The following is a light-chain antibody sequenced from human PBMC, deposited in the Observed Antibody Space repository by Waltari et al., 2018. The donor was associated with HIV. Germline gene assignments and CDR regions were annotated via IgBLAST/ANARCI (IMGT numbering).Light chain of an antibody. CDR2: KTN. Sequence: QSVLTQPPSASGTPGQRVTISCSGSSSNVGRNSVSWYRQFPGTAPKLLIYKTNQRPSGVPDRFSGSKSGTSASLAISGLQSDDESVYYCAAWDDSLNGPLFGGGTQL. CDR1: SSNVGRNS. J-gene: IGLJ2*01. V-gene: IGLV1-44*01. CDR3: AAWDDSLNGPL.